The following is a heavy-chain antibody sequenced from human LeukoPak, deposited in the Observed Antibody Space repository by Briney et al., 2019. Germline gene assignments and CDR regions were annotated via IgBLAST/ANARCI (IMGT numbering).Heavy chain of an antibody. V-gene: IGHV4-61*10. Sequence: PSETLSLTCTVSGGSISSGSYYWSWIRQPAGKGLEWIGYIYYSGSTNYNPSLKSRVTISVDTSKNQFSLKLSSVTAADTPVYYCARGGGDGAPNWFAPGGKGPLVPVSS. CDR2: IYYSGST. D-gene: IGHD2-21*02. CDR3: ARGGGDGAPNWFAP. CDR1: GGSISSGSYY. J-gene: IGHJ5*02.